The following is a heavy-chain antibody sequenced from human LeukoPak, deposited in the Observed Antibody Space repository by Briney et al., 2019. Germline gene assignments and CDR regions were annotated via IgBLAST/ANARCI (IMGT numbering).Heavy chain of an antibody. Sequence: SQTLSLTCTVSGGSISSYYWSWIRQPPGKGLEWIGYIYYSGSTNYNPSLKSRVTISVDTSKNQFSLKLSSATAADTAVYYCARVSGYMLGYWGQGTLVTVSS. J-gene: IGHJ4*02. CDR1: GGSISSYY. CDR2: IYYSGST. V-gene: IGHV4-59*01. CDR3: ARVSGYMLGY. D-gene: IGHD5-24*01.